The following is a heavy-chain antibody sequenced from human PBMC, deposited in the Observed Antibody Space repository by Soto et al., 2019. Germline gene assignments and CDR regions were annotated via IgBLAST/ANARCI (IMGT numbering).Heavy chain of an antibody. J-gene: IGHJ6*02. Sequence: ASVKVSCKASGYTFTSYYMHWVRQAPGQGLEWMGIINPSGGSTSYAQKFQDRVTMTSDTSTSTVYMELSSLRSEDTAVYYCARGISTNRYYYYYGMDVWGQGPTVTVYS. CDR2: INPSGGST. D-gene: IGHD2-8*01. CDR1: GYTFTSYY. V-gene: IGHV1-46*01. CDR3: ARGISTNRYYYYYGMDV.